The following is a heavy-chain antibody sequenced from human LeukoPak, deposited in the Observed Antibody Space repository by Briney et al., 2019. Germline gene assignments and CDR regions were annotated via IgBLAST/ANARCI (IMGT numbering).Heavy chain of an antibody. V-gene: IGHV1-18*01. CDR1: GYTFTRYG. CDR3: ATAGITIFGVALPADV. D-gene: IGHD3-3*01. J-gene: IGHJ6*04. CDR2: ISAYNGNT. Sequence: ASVKVSCKASGYTFTRYGISWVRQAPGQGLEWMGWISAYNGNTNYAQKLQGRVTMTTDTSTSTAYMELRSLRSDDTAVYYCATAGITIFGVALPADVWGKGTTVTVSS.